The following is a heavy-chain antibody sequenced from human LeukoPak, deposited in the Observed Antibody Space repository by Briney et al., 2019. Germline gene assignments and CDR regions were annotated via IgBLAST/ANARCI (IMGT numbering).Heavy chain of an antibody. J-gene: IGHJ4*02. CDR1: GRSFSGYY. D-gene: IGHD3-10*01. V-gene: IGHV4-34*01. CDR2: INHSGST. CDR3: ARRHGYGSGSYYNSRRDFDY. Sequence: SETLSLTCAVYGRSFSGYYWSWIRQPPGKGLEWIGEINHSGSTNYNPSLKSRVTISVDTSKNQFSLKLSSVTAADTAVYYCARRHGYGSGSYYNSRRDFDYWGQGTLVTVSS.